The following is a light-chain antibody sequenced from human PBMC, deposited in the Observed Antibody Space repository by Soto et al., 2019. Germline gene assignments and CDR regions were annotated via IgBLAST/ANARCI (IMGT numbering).Light chain of an antibody. CDR2: EVT. V-gene: IGLV2-18*02. CDR1: SSDVGSYNR. J-gene: IGLJ1*01. CDR3: SSYTSSSTYD. Sequence: QSALTQPPSVSGSPGQSVTISCTGTSSDVGSYNRVSWYQQPPGTAPKLMIYEVTNRPSGVPDRFAGSKSGNTASLTISGLQAEYEADYYCSSYTSSSTYDFGTGTKVTVL.